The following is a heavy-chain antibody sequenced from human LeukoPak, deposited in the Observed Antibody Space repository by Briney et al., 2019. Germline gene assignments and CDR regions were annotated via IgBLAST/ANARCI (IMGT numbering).Heavy chain of an antibody. Sequence: GASVKVSCKASGGTFSIYAISWVRQDPGQGLVWMGGIIPIFGTANYAQKFQGRVTITTDESTSTAYMELSSLRSEDTAVYYCATENPHYGYNYFDYWGQGTLVTVSS. J-gene: IGHJ4*02. V-gene: IGHV1-69*05. CDR3: ATENPHYGYNYFDY. CDR2: IIPIFGTA. D-gene: IGHD3-10*01. CDR1: GGTFSIYA.